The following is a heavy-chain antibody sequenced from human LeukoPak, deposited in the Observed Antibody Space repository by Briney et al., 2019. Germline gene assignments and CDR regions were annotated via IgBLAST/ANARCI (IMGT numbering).Heavy chain of an antibody. V-gene: IGHV4-59*01. CDR2: IYYSGST. J-gene: IGHJ4*02. CDR1: GGSISSYY. D-gene: IGHD3-22*01. CDR3: ARHYYDSSGYLRAFDY. Sequence: SETLSLTCTVSGGSISSYYWSCIAHPPGKGLEGIGYIYYSGSTNYNPSLKSRVTMSVDTSKNRFSLKLSSVTTADTAVYYCARHYYDSSGYLRAFDYWGQGTLVTVSS.